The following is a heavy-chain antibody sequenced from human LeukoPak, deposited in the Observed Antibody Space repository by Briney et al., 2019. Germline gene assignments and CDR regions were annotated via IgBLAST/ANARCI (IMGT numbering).Heavy chain of an antibody. J-gene: IGHJ4*02. CDR1: GFTFSSYA. CDR2: ISYDGSNK. D-gene: IGHD5-24*01. CDR3: ARDFGEMATTNYFDY. Sequence: GRSLRLSCAASGFTFSSYAMHWVRQAPGKGLEWVAVISYDGSNKYYADSVKGRFTISRDNSKNTLYLQTNSLRAEDTAVYYCARDFGEMATTNYFDYWGQGTLVTVSS. V-gene: IGHV3-30-3*01.